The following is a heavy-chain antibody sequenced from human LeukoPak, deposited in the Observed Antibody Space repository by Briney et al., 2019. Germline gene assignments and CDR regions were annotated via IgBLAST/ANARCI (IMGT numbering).Heavy chain of an antibody. CDR2: IYHSGST. Sequence: KPSETLSLTCSVSGGSIGRGSYYWGWIRQSPGKGLEWIGEIYHSGSTNYNPSLKSRVTISVDKSKNQFSLKLSSVTAADTAVYYCARGTPPYCTNGVCYHNWFDPWGQGTLVTVSS. V-gene: IGHV4-39*07. D-gene: IGHD2-8*01. J-gene: IGHJ5*02. CDR3: ARGTPPYCTNGVCYHNWFDP. CDR1: GGSIGRGSYY.